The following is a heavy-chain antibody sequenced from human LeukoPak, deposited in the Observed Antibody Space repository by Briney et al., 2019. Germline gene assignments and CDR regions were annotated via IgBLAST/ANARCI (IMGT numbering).Heavy chain of an antibody. Sequence: GESLEISWKGSGYTFTNYWIGGGRQLPGKGLEWMGIIYPGDSETRYSPSFQGQVTMSVDKSSSTAYLQWATLKASDTAIYFCARLSTRLLDHWGQGTRVTVSS. J-gene: IGHJ4*02. D-gene: IGHD3-3*01. CDR3: ARLSTRLLDH. CDR1: GYTFTNYW. CDR2: IYPGDSET. V-gene: IGHV5-51*01.